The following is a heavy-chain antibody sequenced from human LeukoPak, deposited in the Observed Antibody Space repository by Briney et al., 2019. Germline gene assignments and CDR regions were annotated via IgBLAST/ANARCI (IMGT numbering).Heavy chain of an antibody. Sequence: GGSLRLSCAASGFTFSSYGMHWVRQAPGKGLEWVAVIWYDGSNKYYADSVKGRFTISRDNTKNTLYLQMNSLRAEGTAVYYCARDGVAVYDLLDYWGQGTLVTVSS. D-gene: IGHD3-22*01. CDR3: ARDGVAVYDLLDY. CDR1: GFTFSSYG. V-gene: IGHV3-33*01. J-gene: IGHJ4*02. CDR2: IWYDGSNK.